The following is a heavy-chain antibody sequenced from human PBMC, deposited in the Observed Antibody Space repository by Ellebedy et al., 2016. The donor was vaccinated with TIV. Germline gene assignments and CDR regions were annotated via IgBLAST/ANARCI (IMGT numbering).Heavy chain of an antibody. CDR3: AKEGYGGNSYYYYYMDV. V-gene: IGHV4-39*07. CDR2: IYYSGST. CDR1: GGSISSSNYY. Sequence: SETLSLXCSVSGGSISSSNYYWGWIRQPPGKGLEWIGSIYYSGSTYYNPSLKSRVVISEDTSKNQFSLNLNSVTAADTAVYYCAKEGYGGNSYYYYYMDVWGKGTTVTVSS. J-gene: IGHJ6*03. D-gene: IGHD4-23*01.